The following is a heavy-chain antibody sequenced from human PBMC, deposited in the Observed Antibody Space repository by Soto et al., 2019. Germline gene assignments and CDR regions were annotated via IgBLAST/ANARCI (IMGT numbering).Heavy chain of an antibody. CDR2: INSDGSTT. CDR3: ARVRSLAVTGTGGVYHYYGMDV. CDR1: AFTFNTYW. V-gene: IGHV3-74*01. Sequence: EVQLVESGGGLVQPGGSLRLSCAASAFTFNTYWMHWVRQAPGKGLVWVSRINSDGSTTSYADYVKGRFTISRDNAQNTLYLQMNSLRAEDTAVYYCARVRSLAVTGTGGVYHYYGMDVWGQGTTVTVSS. D-gene: IGHD6-13*01. J-gene: IGHJ6*02.